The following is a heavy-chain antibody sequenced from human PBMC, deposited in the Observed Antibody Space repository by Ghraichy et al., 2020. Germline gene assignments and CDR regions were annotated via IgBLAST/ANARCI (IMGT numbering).Heavy chain of an antibody. CDR2: IYYSGST. V-gene: IGHV4-39*01. CDR1: GGSISSSSYY. CDR3: ARPGGLGGFDY. Sequence: SETLSLTCTVSGGSISSSSYYWGWIRQPPGKGLEWIGSIYYSGSTYYNPSLKSRVTISVDTSKNQFSLKLSSVTAADTAVYYCARPGGLGGFDYWGQGTLVTVSS. J-gene: IGHJ4*02. D-gene: IGHD3-10*01.